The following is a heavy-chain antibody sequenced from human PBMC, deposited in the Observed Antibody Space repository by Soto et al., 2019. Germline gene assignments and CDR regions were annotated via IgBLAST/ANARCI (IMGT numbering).Heavy chain of an antibody. CDR2: INHSGST. CDR3: ARTKPGSI. J-gene: IGHJ4*02. V-gene: IGHV4-34*01. CDR1: GGSFSGYY. D-gene: IGHD2-2*01. Sequence: SETLSLTCAVYGGSFSGYYWSWIRQPPGKGLEWIGEINHSGSTNYNPSLKSRVTISVDTSKNQFSLKLSSVTAADTAVYYCARTKPGSIWGQGTLVTVSS.